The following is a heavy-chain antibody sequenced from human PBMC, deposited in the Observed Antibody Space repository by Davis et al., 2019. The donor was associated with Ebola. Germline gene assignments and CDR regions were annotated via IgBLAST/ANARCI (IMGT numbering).Heavy chain of an antibody. CDR1: GASISSGYFC. J-gene: IGHJ4*02. CDR2: IYSRGGNT. CDR3: ARDRDDSSGYGF. D-gene: IGHD3-22*01. V-gene: IGHV4-61*09. Sequence: SETLSLTCNVSGASISSGYFCWSWVRQPAGKGLEWIGHIYSRGGNTKYNPSLENRVAISLDTSRNEFSLRLNSMTAADTAVYFCARDRDDSSGYGFWGQGTLVTVSS.